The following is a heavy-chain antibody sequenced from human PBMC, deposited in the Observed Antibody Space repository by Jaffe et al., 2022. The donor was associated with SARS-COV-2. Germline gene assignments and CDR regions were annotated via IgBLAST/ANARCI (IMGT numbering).Heavy chain of an antibody. J-gene: IGHJ5*02. CDR1: GYTFTRHY. V-gene: IGHV1-46*01. D-gene: IGHD2-21*02. Sequence: QVQLVQSGAEVKKPGASVKVSCKASGYTFTRHYMHWVRQAPGQGLEWMGIINPNGGATTYSQEFQGRVTLTRDTSTSTIYMELNSLRSEDTAVYYCARDVSSGCGGDCYYWWFDAWGQGTLVTVSS. CDR3: ARDVSSGCGGDCYYWWFDA. CDR2: INPNGGAT.